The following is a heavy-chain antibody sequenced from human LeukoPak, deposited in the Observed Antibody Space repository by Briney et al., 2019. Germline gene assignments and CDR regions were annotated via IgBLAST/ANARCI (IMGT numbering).Heavy chain of an antibody. CDR2: IIPIFGTA. D-gene: IGHD3-10*01. V-gene: IGHV1-69*05. Sequence: ASVKVSCKASGGTFSSYAISWVRQAPGQGVEGMGRIIPIFGTANYAQKFQGRVTITTDESTSTAYMELSSLRSEDTAVYYCAREEYYGSGSYYNVPRFDYWGQGTLVTVSS. J-gene: IGHJ4*02. CDR3: AREEYYGSGSYYNVPRFDY. CDR1: GGTFSSYA.